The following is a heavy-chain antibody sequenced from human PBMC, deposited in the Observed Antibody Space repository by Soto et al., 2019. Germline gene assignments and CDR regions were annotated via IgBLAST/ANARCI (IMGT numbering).Heavy chain of an antibody. CDR3: AKARGSGSHTEHHFDS. J-gene: IGHJ4*02. Sequence: GGSLRLSCAXSGFSCDAHAMNRCRDGPGKVMVWVAGVIAAGGFRYYADSAKCRFTISRDNSKNTVYLQMNGLRADDTAVYYCAKARGSGSHTEHHFDSWGQGTLVTVSS. D-gene: IGHD3-10*01. V-gene: IGHV3-23*01. CDR2: VIAAGGFR. CDR1: GFSCDAHA.